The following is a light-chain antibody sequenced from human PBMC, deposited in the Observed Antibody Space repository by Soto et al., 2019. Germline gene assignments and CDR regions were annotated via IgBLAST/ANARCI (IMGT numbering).Light chain of an antibody. J-gene: IGLJ1*01. V-gene: IGLV2-8*01. CDR2: EVI. Sequence: QSALTQPRSASGSLGQSVTISCTGASSDVGGYNYVSWYQQHQGKAPKLLISEVIKRPSGVPDRFSGSKSGNTASLTISGLQAEDEADYYCSSYAGSNSFVFGTGTKVTVL. CDR1: SSDVGGYNY. CDR3: SSYAGSNSFV.